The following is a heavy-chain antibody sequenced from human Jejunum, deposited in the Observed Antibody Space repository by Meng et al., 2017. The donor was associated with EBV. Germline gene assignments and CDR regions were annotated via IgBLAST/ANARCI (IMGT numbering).Heavy chain of an antibody. CDR2: ISYDGSNT. D-gene: IGHD1-26*01. V-gene: IGHV3-30*18. CDR1: VFTFSSYG. Sequence: GQVVGAGGCVVQAGSSLRLSCAAYVFTFSSYGIHWVRQAPGKRLDWVGVISYDGSNTYYADSVKGRFTISRDNSKNTLYLQMNSLRAEDTAVYYCAKSGVGGTARLGSDNWGQGTLVTVSS. CDR3: AKSGVGGTARLGSDN. J-gene: IGHJ4*02.